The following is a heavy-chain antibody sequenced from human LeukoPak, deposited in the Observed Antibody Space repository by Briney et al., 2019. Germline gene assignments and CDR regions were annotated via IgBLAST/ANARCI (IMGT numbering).Heavy chain of an antibody. CDR2: INHSGST. Sequence: PSETLSLTCAVYGGSFSGYYWSWIRQPPGKGLEWIGEINHSGSTNYNPSLKSRATISVDTSKNQFSLKLSSVTAADTAVYYCARVQYSSSSRDYWGQGTLVTVSS. CDR3: ARVQYSSSSRDY. CDR1: GGSFSGYY. D-gene: IGHD6-6*01. J-gene: IGHJ4*02. V-gene: IGHV4-34*01.